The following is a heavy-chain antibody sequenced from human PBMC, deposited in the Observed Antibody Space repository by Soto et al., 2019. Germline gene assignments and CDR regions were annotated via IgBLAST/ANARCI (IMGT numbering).Heavy chain of an antibody. CDR3: VRQQYDFLVDP. Sequence: EVQLVESGGGLVKPGGSLRLSCAASGFRFSTYNMNWVRQAPGKGLEWVSSIDASSTHIYYADSVKGRFTISRDNGKSSLYLQMDSLRAEDTALYYCVRQQYDFLVDPWGQGTLVTVSS. D-gene: IGHD3-16*01. J-gene: IGHJ5*02. CDR2: IDASSTHI. CDR1: GFRFSTYN. V-gene: IGHV3-21*01.